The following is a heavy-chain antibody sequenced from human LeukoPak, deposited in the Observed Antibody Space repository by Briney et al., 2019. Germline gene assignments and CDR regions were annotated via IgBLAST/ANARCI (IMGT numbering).Heavy chain of an antibody. J-gene: IGHJ5*02. CDR2: IYYSGST. Sequence: SETLSLTCTVSGGSISSSSYYWVWIRQPPGKGLEWIGYIYYSGSTNHNPSLKSRVTISVDTSKNQFSLKLSSVTAADTAVYYCARLVFGVGNWWFDPWGQGTLVTVSS. CDR3: ARLVFGVGNWWFDP. CDR1: GGSISSSSYY. D-gene: IGHD3-3*01. V-gene: IGHV4-61*05.